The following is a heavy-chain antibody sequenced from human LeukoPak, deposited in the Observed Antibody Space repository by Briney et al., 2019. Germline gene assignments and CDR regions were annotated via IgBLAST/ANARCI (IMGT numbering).Heavy chain of an antibody. Sequence: GGSLRLSCAASGFTFSSYSMNWVRQAPGKGLEWVGFIRSKAYGETADYAASVKGRFTISRDDSKAIAYLQMNSLKTEDTAVYHCTRDRGAYNLYDYWGQGTLVTVSS. CDR3: TRDRGAYNLYDY. CDR1: GFTFSSYS. D-gene: IGHD1-1*01. V-gene: IGHV3-49*04. J-gene: IGHJ4*02. CDR2: IRSKAYGETA.